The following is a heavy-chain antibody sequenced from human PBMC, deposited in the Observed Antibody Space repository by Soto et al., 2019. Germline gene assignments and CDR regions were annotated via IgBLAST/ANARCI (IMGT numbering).Heavy chain of an antibody. CDR1: GYTFSSHG. CDR2: ISTWSGDT. D-gene: IGHD3-10*01. V-gene: IGHV1-18*01. J-gene: IGHJ5*02. CDR3: ARDYTITREDCFDP. Sequence: QVQLVQSGAEVKKPGASVKVSCKPSGYTFSSHGLSWVRQAPGQGLEWLGWISTWSGDTNYAQKSQGRLTMTIDRGTSTAYMEVKSLRSDDTAVYYCARDYTITREDCFDPWGQGTLVTVSS.